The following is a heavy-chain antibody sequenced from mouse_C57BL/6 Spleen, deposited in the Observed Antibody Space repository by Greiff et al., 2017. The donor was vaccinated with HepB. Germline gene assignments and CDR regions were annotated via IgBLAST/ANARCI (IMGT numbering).Heavy chain of an antibody. D-gene: IGHD2-4*01. CDR3: ARSSYDYDDGYAMDY. CDR1: GYTFTDYY. J-gene: IGHJ4*01. CDR2: INPNNGGT. V-gene: IGHV1-26*01. Sequence: EVQLQQSGPELVKPGASVKISCKASGYTFTDYYMNWVKQSHGKSLEWIGDINPNNGGTSYNQKFKGKATLTVDKSSSTAYMELRSLTSEDSAVYYCARSSYDYDDGYAMDYWGQGTSVTVSS.